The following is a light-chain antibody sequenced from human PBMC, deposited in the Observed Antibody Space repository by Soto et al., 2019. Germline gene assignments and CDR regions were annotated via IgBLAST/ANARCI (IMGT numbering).Light chain of an antibody. CDR2: EVS. J-gene: IGLJ2*01. CDR3: CSSAGTTTVV. Sequence: QSVLTQPASVSGSPGQSITISCTGTSSDVGNYNLVSWYQQHPGKAPKLMIYEVSKRPSGVCNRFSASKSGNTASLTISGLQAEDEADFYCCSSAGTTTVVFGGGTQLTVL. CDR1: SSDVGNYNL. V-gene: IGLV2-23*02.